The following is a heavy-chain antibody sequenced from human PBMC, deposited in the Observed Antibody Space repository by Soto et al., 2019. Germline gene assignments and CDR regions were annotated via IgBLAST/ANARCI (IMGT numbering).Heavy chain of an antibody. Sequence: QVQLQESGPGLVKPSETLSLTCTVSGGSISSYYWSWIRQPPGKGLEWIGYIYYSGSTNYNPSLKSRVTISVDPSKNPFSLKLSSVTAADTAVYYCARVRWTVAGPGHFDYWGQGTLVTVSS. CDR3: ARVRWTVAGPGHFDY. J-gene: IGHJ4*02. V-gene: IGHV4-59*01. D-gene: IGHD6-19*01. CDR2: IYYSGST. CDR1: GGSISSYY.